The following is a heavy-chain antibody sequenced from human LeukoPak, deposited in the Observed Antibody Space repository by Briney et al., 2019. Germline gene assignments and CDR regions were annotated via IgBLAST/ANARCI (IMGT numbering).Heavy chain of an antibody. J-gene: IGHJ3*02. CDR2: ISYDGSNK. CDR3: ARVQIVVVINDAFDI. V-gene: IGHV3-30-3*01. CDR1: GFTFSSYA. D-gene: IGHD3-22*01. Sequence: GGSLRLSCAASGFTFSSYAMHWVRQAPGKGLEWVAVISYDGSNKYYADSVKGRFTISRDNSKNTLYLQMNSLRAEDTAVYYCARVQIVVVINDAFDIWGQGTMVTVSS.